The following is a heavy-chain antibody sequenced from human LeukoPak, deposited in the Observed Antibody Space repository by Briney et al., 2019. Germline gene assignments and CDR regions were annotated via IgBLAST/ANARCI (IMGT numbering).Heavy chain of an antibody. D-gene: IGHD2-2*01. CDR3: AKPKCSSTSCFNYYYGMDV. Sequence: PGGSLRLSCAASGFTFSTYAMSWVPQAPGKGREWVSAISGSGGSTYYADSVKGRFTISRGNSKNTLYLQMNSLRAEDTAVYYCAKPKCSSTSCFNYYYGMDVWGQGTTVTVSS. CDR1: GFTFSTYA. CDR2: ISGSGGST. V-gene: IGHV3-23*01. J-gene: IGHJ6*02.